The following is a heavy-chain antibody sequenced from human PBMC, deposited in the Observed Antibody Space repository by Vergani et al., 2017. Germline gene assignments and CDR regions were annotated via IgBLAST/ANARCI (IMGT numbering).Heavy chain of an antibody. CDR3: ARGHYYDSSGYYYDLVL. Sequence: VQLLESGGGLVQPGGSLRLSCAASGFTFSSYGMHWVRQAPGKGLEWVAVIWYDGSNKYYADSVKGRFTISRDNSKNTLYLQMNSLRAEDTAVYYCARGHYYDSSGYYYDLVLWGRGTLVTVSS. CDR2: IWYDGSNK. V-gene: IGHV3-33*01. D-gene: IGHD3-22*01. J-gene: IGHJ2*01. CDR1: GFTFSSYG.